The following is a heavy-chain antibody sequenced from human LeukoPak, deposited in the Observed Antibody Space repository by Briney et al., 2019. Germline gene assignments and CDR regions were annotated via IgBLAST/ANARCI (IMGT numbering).Heavy chain of an antibody. CDR1: GGSFSDYF. V-gene: IGHV4-4*08. D-gene: IGHD3-3*01. CDR2: IYTSGST. Sequence: SETLSLTCAVYGGSFSDYFWNWIRQTPGKGLEWIGRIYTSGSTNYNPSLKSRVTISVDTSKNQFSLKLSSVTAADTAVYYCARAPGRYYDFWSGYPPGSFDYWGQGTLVTVSS. CDR3: ARAPGRYYDFWSGYPPGSFDY. J-gene: IGHJ4*02.